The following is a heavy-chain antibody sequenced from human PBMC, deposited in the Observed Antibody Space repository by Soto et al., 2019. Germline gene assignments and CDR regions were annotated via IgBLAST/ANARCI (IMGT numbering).Heavy chain of an antibody. Sequence: EVQLVESGGGLVQPGGSLRLSCEASGLTFSSSWMSWVRQAPGRGLEWVANINQDGSERNYVDSVMVRIIISRDNTKNSLYLQMSDLRAQQTAMYDCTTSSSCGFWGQGNLVNVS. V-gene: IGHV3-7*01. D-gene: IGHD2-2*01. CDR2: INQDGSER. CDR3: TTSSSCGF. J-gene: IGHJ1*01. CDR1: GLTFSSSW.